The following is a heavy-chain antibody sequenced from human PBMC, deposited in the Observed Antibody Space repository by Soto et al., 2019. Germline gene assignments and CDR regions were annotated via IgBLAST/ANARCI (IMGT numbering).Heavy chain of an antibody. CDR2: ISGSGIST. CDR3: AKEKARSGTYYYYGLDV. V-gene: IGHV3-23*01. Sequence: GGSLRLSCAASGFTFSSYDMSWVRQAPGKGLEWVSAISGSGISTYYADSVKGRFTISRDNSNNTLYLQMNGLRAEDTALYYCAKEKARSGTYYYYGLDVWGQGTTVTVSS. CDR1: GFTFSSYD. D-gene: IGHD3-10*01. J-gene: IGHJ6*02.